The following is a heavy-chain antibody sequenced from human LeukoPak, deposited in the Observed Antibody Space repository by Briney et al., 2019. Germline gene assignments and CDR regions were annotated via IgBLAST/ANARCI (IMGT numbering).Heavy chain of an antibody. CDR2: IYPGDSDT. CDR1: GYSFTSYW. J-gene: IGHJ4*02. V-gene: IGHV5-51*01. D-gene: IGHD1-1*01. CDR3: ARLSGRQLTYYYFDY. Sequence: GESLKISCKGSGYSFTSYWIGWVRQMPGKGLEWMGIIYPGDSDTRYSPSFQGQVSFSADKSISTAFLQWSSLKASDTAMYYCARLSGRQLTYYYFDYWGQGTLVTVSS.